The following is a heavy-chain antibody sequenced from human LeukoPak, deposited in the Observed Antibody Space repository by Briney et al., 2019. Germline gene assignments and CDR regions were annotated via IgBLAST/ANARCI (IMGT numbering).Heavy chain of an antibody. D-gene: IGHD3-10*01. J-gene: IGHJ3*02. Sequence: GTSVKISCKASGYTFTTYYIHWVRQAPGQGLGWMGIIDPSGERASYARKFRGRVTMTRDAFTSTVYVELNSLRSEDTAMYYCTRSSSVTMVRDADKFDIWGQGTTVTVSS. CDR1: GYTFTTYY. CDR2: IDPSGERA. V-gene: IGHV1-46*01. CDR3: TRSSSVTMVRDADKFDI.